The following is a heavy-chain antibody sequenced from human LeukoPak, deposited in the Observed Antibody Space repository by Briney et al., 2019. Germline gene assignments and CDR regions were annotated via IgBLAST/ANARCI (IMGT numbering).Heavy chain of an antibody. J-gene: IGHJ6*03. CDR2: IFYSGST. CDR3: ARGYYYYYYYMDV. Sequence: SETLSLTCTVSGDSISRYYWSWIRQPPGKGLEWIGYIFYSGSTNYNPSLESRVTISVDTSKNQFSLKLSSVTAADTAVYYCARGYYYYYYYMDVWGKGTTDTVSS. V-gene: IGHV4-59*12. CDR1: GDSISRYY.